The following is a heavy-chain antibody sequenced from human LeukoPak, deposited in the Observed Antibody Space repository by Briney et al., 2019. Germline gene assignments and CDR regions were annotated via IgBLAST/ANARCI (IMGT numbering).Heavy chain of an antibody. V-gene: IGHV3-21*04. CDR1: GFTFSSYS. CDR2: ISSSSSYI. D-gene: IGHD1/OR15-1a*01. CDR3: ARAPAGTIIDY. Sequence: GGSLRLSCAASGFTFSSYSMNWVRQAPGKGLEWVSSISSSSSYIYYANSVKGRFTISRDNAKTSVYLQMNSLRAEDTAVYYCARAPAGTIIDYWGQGTLVTVSS. J-gene: IGHJ4*02.